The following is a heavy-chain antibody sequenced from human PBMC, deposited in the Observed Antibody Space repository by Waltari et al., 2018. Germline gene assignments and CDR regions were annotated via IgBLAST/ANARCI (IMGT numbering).Heavy chain of an antibody. V-gene: IGHV3-30*02. D-gene: IGHD3-22*01. Sequence: QVQLVESGGGVVQPGGSLRLSCAASGFTFSSYGMHWVRQAPGKGLEWVAFIRYDGSNKYYADSVKGRFTISRDNSKNTLYLQMNSLRAEDTAVYYCAKGYYDSSGYRLVYYYGMDVWGQGTTVTVSS. CDR2: IRYDGSNK. CDR1: GFTFSSYG. CDR3: AKGYYDSSGYRLVYYYGMDV. J-gene: IGHJ6*02.